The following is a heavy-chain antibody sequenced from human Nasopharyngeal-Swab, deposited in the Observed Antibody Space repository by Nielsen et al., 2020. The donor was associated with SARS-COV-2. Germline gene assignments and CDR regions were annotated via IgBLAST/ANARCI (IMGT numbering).Heavy chain of an antibody. V-gene: IGHV3-30-3*01. CDR3: VREGGTSGRAGYFDY. CDR2: VPSDGSKG. CDR1: GFALNNFV. D-gene: IGHD2-2*01. J-gene: IGHJ4*02. Sequence: GGSLRLSCAASGFALNNFVMQWIRQAAGKGLEWVAVVPSDGSKGQYADSVEGRFTFYRDNSRNMVHLQMNSLRDEDTAVYYCVREGGTSGRAGYFDYWGRGTLVTVSS.